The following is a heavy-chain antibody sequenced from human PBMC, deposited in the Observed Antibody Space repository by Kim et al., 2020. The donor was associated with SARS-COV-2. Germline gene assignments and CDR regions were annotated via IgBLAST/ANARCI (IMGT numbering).Heavy chain of an antibody. Sequence: GGSLRLSCAASGFTFSSYAMHWVRQAPGKGLEWVAVISYDGSNKYYADSVKGRFTISRDNSKNTLYLQMNSLRAEDTAVYYCERENYYGSGSFYYYYYYGMDVWGQGTTVTVSS. CDR3: ERENYYGSGSFYYYYYYGMDV. CDR1: GFTFSSYA. CDR2: ISYDGSNK. V-gene: IGHV3-30*04. D-gene: IGHD3-10*01. J-gene: IGHJ6*02.